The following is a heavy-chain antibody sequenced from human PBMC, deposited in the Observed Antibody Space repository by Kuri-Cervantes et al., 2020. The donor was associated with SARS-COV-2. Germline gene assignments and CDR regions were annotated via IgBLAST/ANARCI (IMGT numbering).Heavy chain of an antibody. Sequence: GSLRLSCAVYGGSFSGYYWSWIRQPPGKGLEWIGEINHSGSTNYNPSLKSRVTISVDTSKNQFSLKLSSVTAADTAAYYCARHQGVRWELPPYYYYYYMDVWGKGTTVTVSS. J-gene: IGHJ6*03. CDR1: GGSFSGYY. CDR2: INHSGST. V-gene: IGHV4-34*01. CDR3: ARHQGVRWELPPYYYYYYMDV. D-gene: IGHD1-26*01.